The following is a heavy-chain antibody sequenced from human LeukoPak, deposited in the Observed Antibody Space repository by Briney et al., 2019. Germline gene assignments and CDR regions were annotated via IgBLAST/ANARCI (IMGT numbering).Heavy chain of an antibody. CDR2: INSDGSRT. CDR3: AKASGNDSIDYYYYYIHV. D-gene: IGHD3-22*01. J-gene: IGHJ6*03. V-gene: IGHV3-74*01. Sequence: GGPLTLPCAPSGFTFSSYSMHWLRQAPGKGLVWVSRINSDGSRTIYADSVKGRFTISRDNAQNTLYLHIHRLRADDTAVYYCAKASGNDSIDYYYYYIHVWGKGTTVTVS. CDR1: GFTFSSYS.